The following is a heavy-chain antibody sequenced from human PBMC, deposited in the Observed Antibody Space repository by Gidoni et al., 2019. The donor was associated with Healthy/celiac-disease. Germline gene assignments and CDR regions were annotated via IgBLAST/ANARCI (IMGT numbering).Heavy chain of an antibody. D-gene: IGHD2-15*01. CDR2: INHSGST. Sequence: QVQLQQWGAGLLKPSETLSLTCAVYGGSFSGYYWSWIRQPPGKGLEWIGEINHSGSTNSNPSLKSRVTISVDTSKNQFSLKLSSVTAADTAVYYCARDGYCSGGSCYSGIFWYYYGMDVWGQGTTVTVSS. CDR1: GGSFSGYY. J-gene: IGHJ6*02. CDR3: ARDGYCSGGSCYSGIFWYYYGMDV. V-gene: IGHV4-34*01.